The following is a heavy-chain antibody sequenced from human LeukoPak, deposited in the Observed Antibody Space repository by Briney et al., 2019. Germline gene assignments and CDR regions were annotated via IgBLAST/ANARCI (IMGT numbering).Heavy chain of an antibody. J-gene: IGHJ5*02. D-gene: IGHD3-3*01. CDR1: GYSISSGYY. CDR3: ARWVGDYDFWSGYSGFDP. V-gene: IGHV4-38-2*02. CDR2: IYHSGST. Sequence: SETLSLTCTVSGYSISSGYYWGWIRQPPGKGLEWIGSIYHSGSTYYNPSLESRVTISVDTSKNQFSLKLSSVTAADTAVYYCARWVGDYDFWSGYSGFDPWGQGTLVTVSS.